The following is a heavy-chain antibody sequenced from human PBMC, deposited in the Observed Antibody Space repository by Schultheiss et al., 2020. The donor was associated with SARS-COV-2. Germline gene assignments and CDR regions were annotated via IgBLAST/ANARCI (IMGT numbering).Heavy chain of an antibody. Sequence: GGSLRLSCAASGFTFSSYAMSWVRQVPGKGLEWVSAISNSGSNTYYADSVKGRFTISRDNSKKTLYLQMNSLRAEDTAVYYCAKGRHTAMSPGMDVWGQGTTVTVSS. J-gene: IGHJ6*02. CDR1: GFTFSSYA. D-gene: IGHD5-18*01. CDR3: AKGRHTAMSPGMDV. CDR2: ISNSGSNT. V-gene: IGHV3-23*01.